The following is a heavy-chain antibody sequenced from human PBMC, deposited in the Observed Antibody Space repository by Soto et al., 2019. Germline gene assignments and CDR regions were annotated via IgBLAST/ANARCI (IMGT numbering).Heavy chain of an antibody. CDR1: GYTLTELS. CDR2: FDPEDGET. CDR3: ATDYYDFWSGPQDY. D-gene: IGHD3-3*01. J-gene: IGHJ4*02. V-gene: IGHV1-24*01. Sequence: ASVKVSCKVSGYTLTELSMHWLRQAPGKGLEWMGGFDPEDGETIYAQKFQGRVTMTEDTSTDTAYMELSSLRSEDTAVYYCATDYYDFWSGPQDYWGQGTLVTVSS.